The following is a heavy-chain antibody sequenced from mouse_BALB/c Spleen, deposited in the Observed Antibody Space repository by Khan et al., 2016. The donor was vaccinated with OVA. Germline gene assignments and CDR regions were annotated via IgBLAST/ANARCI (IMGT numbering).Heavy chain of an antibody. CDR2: IFPGSNNT. J-gene: IGHJ3*01. CDR1: GYTFTVYN. Sequence: QVQLQQSGAELARPGASVKLSCKAPGYTFTVYNTNRVKQRTGQGLEWIGEIFPGSNNTYYNEKFKGKATLTADKSTSTAYMQLSSLKSEDSAVYFCASEWGGWFAYGGQGTLVTVSA. CDR3: ASEWGGWFAY. V-gene: IGHV1-77*01.